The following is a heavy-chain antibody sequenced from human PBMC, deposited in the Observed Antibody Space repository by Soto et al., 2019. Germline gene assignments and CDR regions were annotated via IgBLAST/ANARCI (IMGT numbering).Heavy chain of an antibody. CDR2: IKYDGGEK. D-gene: IGHD3-3*01. Sequence: GVSLRLSCAASGFTFSDYGMNWVRKAPGKGLEWVASIKYDGGEKNYVDSVMGRFTISRDNPENSVYLQMASLRAEDMAVYYCARDGVAPGLYFDHWGQGTPVTVSS. CDR1: GFTFSDYG. J-gene: IGHJ4*02. CDR3: ARDGVAPGLYFDH. V-gene: IGHV3-7*05.